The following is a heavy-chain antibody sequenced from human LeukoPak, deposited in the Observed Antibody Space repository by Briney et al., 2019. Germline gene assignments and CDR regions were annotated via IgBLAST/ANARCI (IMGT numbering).Heavy chain of an antibody. D-gene: IGHD3-3*01. CDR1: GGSFSGSY. CDR2: INLSGST. J-gene: IGHJ4*02. CDR3: ARVSISLFGVVTAHFDS. Sequence: PSETLSLTCGVSGGSFSGSYWVWIRQPPGKGLECIGEINLSGSTNYNSCITSRVTISLDTSKNQFSLNLRSVTTADTAVYYCARVSISLFGVVTAHFDSWGQGTLVAVSS. V-gene: IGHV4-34*01.